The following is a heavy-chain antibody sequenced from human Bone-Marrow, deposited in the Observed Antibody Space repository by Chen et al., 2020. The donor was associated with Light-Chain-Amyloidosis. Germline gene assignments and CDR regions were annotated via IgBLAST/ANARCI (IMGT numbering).Heavy chain of an antibody. J-gene: IGHJ3*02. CDR1: GFTFSSHW. Sequence: EVQLVESGGGLVQPGGSLRLFCVASGFTFSSHWMSWVRQAPGKGLEWVSYISSSGSTIYYADSVKGRFTISRDNAKNSLYLQMNSLRAEDTAVYYCARVGFYNWNVHNAFDIWGQGTMVTVSS. V-gene: IGHV3-48*03. CDR2: ISSSGSTI. CDR3: ARVGFYNWNVHNAFDI. D-gene: IGHD1-1*01.